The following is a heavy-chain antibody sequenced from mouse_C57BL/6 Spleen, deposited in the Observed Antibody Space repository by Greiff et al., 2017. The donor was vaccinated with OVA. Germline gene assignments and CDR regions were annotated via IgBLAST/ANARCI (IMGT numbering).Heavy chain of an antibody. J-gene: IGHJ1*03. Sequence: EVQLQQSGPELVKPGASVKIPCKASGYTFTDYNMDWVKQSHGKSLEWIGDINPNNGGTIYNQKFKGKATLTVDKSSSTAYMELRSLTSEDTAVYYCARSPYYYGSSYGYFDVWGTGTTVTVSS. CDR1: GYTFTDYN. D-gene: IGHD1-1*01. V-gene: IGHV1-18*01. CDR2: INPNNGGT. CDR3: ARSPYYYGSSYGYFDV.